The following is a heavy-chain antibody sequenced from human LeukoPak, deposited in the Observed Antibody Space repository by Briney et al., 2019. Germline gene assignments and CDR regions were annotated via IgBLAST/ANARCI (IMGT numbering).Heavy chain of an antibody. CDR3: ARARGDSSGYYYGY. CDR2: IYSGGST. D-gene: IGHD3-22*01. V-gene: IGHV3-53*04. Sequence: GGSLRLSCAASGFTVSSNYMSWVRQAPGKGLEWVSVIYSGGSTYYADSVKGRFTISRHNSKNTLYLQMNSLRAEDTAVYYCARARGDSSGYYYGYWGQGTLVTVSS. J-gene: IGHJ4*02. CDR1: GFTVSSNY.